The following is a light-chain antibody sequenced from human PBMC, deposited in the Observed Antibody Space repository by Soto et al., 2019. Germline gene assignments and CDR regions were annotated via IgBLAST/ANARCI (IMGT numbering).Light chain of an antibody. V-gene: IGKV1-39*01. CDR2: AAS. J-gene: IGKJ1*01. Sequence: DIQMTQSPTSLSASVGDRLAITCRASQSIRNYLNWCQQKPGEAPKLLIYAASSLETGVPSRFSGSGSGTDFTLTISSLQPEDFATYYCQQSYNTPRTFGQGTKVEIK. CDR3: QQSYNTPRT. CDR1: QSIRNY.